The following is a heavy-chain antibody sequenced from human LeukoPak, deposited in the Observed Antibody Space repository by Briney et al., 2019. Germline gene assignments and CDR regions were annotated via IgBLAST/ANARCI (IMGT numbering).Heavy chain of an antibody. CDR3: TTEERVSSGYCSGGSCYIDY. CDR1: AFTFSNAW. J-gene: IGHJ4*02. D-gene: IGHD2-15*01. CDR2: IKSKTDGGTT. V-gene: IGHV3-15*01. Sequence: GGSLRLSCAASAFTFSNAWMNWVRQAPGKGLEWVGRIKSKTDGGTTDYAAPVKGRFTISRDDSKNTLYLQMNSLKTEATAVYYCTTEERVSSGYCSGGSCYIDYWGQGTLVTVSS.